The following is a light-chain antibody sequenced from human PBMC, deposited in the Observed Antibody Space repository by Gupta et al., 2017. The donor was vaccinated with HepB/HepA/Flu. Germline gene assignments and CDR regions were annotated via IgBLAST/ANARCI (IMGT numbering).Light chain of an antibody. V-gene: IGKV3-20*01. CDR2: GSS. Sequence: EIVLTQSPGTLSLSPGERASLSCKASQSVNTNYLAWYQQKPGQPPRLLVYGSSNRATGIPDRFSSSGSGTDFTLTISRLEPEDFAVYFCQQYGGSPPYTFGQGTKLEIK. J-gene: IGKJ2*01. CDR3: QQYGGSPPYT. CDR1: QSVNTNY.